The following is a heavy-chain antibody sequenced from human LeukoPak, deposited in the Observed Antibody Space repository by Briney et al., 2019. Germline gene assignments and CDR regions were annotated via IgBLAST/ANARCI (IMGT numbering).Heavy chain of an antibody. J-gene: IGHJ4*02. Sequence: SETLSLTCTVSGRSISRYYWSWIRQPAGKGLEWIGRIYTSGSTNYNPSLKSRVTISVDTSKNQFSLKLSSVTAADTAVYYCARDRTRYGSGSYFDYWGQGTLVTVSS. D-gene: IGHD3-10*01. CDR2: IYTSGST. CDR3: ARDRTRYGSGSYFDY. CDR1: GRSISRYY. V-gene: IGHV4-4*07.